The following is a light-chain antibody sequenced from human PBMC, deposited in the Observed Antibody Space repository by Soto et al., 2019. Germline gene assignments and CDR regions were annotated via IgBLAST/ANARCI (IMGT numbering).Light chain of an antibody. J-gene: IGKJ5*01. CDR3: QQYGSSPIT. V-gene: IGKV3-20*01. Sequence: EIALTQSPGTLSLSPGERATLSCRASQSVSSNYLAWYRQKPGQAPSLLIYGASSRATGIPDRFSGSGSGTDFTLTISRLEPEEFAVYYCQQYGSSPITVGQGTRLEIK. CDR2: GAS. CDR1: QSVSSNY.